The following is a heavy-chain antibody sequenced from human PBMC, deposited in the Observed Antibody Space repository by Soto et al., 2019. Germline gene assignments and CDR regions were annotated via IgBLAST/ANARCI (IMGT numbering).Heavy chain of an antibody. CDR1: GYTFTSYY. Sequence: ASVKVSCKASGYTFTSYYMHWVRQAPGQGLEWMGIINPSGGSTSYAQKFQGRVTMTRDTSTSTVYMELSSLRSEDTAVYYCARDDVPGIAVAGPDYYYYGMDVWGQGTTVTVSS. CDR3: ARDDVPGIAVAGPDYYYYGMDV. V-gene: IGHV1-46*03. CDR2: INPSGGST. J-gene: IGHJ6*02. D-gene: IGHD6-19*01.